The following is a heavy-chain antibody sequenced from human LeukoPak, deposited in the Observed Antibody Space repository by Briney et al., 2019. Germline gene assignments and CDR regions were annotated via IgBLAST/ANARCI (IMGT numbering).Heavy chain of an antibody. V-gene: IGHV4-59*02. Sequence: PSETLSLTCTVSGDSVKSYYWTWIRQPPGKGLKWIGYIYYTGSTNYNPSLKSRVTISVDTSKNQVSLKLSSVTAADTAVYYCAREREYCSSGSCHYDMDVWGQGTTVTVSS. D-gene: IGHD2-15*01. CDR2: IYYTGST. CDR3: AREREYCSSGSCHYDMDV. J-gene: IGHJ6*02. CDR1: GDSVKSYY.